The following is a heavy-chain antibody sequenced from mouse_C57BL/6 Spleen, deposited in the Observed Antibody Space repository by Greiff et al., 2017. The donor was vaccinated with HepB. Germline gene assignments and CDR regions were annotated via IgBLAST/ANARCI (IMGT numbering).Heavy chain of an antibody. CDR1: GYSITSGYY. CDR3: ARDSIYYDYDGAWFAY. V-gene: IGHV3-6*01. CDR2: ISYDGSN. D-gene: IGHD2-4*01. Sequence: ESGPGLVKPSQSLSLTCSVTGYSITSGYYWNWIRQFPGNKLEWMGYISYDGSNNYNPSLKNRISITRDTSKNQFFLKLNSVTTEDTATYYCARDSIYYDYDGAWFAYWGQGTLVTVSA. J-gene: IGHJ3*01.